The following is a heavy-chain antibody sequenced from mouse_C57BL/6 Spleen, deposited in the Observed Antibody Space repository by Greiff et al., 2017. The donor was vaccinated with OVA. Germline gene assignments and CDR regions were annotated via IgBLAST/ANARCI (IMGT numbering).Heavy chain of an antibody. Sequence: EVLLVESGGGLVQPKGSLKLSCAASGFTFNTYAMHWVRQAPGKGLEWVARIRSKSSNYATYYADSVKDRFTISRDDSHSMLYLQMNNLKTEDTAMYYCVIDMTTVVADYSMDYWGQGTSVTVSS. CDR1: GFTFNTYA. CDR2: IRSKSSNYAT. CDR3: VIDMTTVVADYSMDY. D-gene: IGHD1-1*01. V-gene: IGHV10-3*01. J-gene: IGHJ4*01.